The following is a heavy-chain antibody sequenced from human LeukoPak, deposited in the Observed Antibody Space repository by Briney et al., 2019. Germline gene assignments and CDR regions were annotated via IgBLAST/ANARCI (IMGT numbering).Heavy chain of an antibody. CDR1: GFMFSNFA. Sequence: PGGSLRLSCAASGFMFSNFAMSWVRQAPGKGLEWVSTTYYSGGNTYSADSVKGRFTISRDNAKSTLYLQMNSLRAEDTAVYYCAKDQGQAVVPRRFDNWGQGTLVTVSS. CDR3: AKDQGQAVVPRRFDN. CDR2: TYYSGGNT. D-gene: IGHD2-2*01. J-gene: IGHJ4*02. V-gene: IGHV3-23*01.